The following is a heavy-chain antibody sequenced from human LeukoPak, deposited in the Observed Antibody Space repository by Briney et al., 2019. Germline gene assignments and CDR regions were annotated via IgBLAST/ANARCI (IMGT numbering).Heavy chain of an antibody. CDR3: ARDPAYCSSTSCYVWQSGVDY. J-gene: IGHJ4*02. D-gene: IGHD2-2*01. Sequence: GRSLRLSCAASGFTFSSYGMHWVRQAPGKGLEWVAVIWYGGCNKYYADSVKGRFTISRDNSKNTLYLQMNSLRAEDTAVYYCARDPAYCSSTSCYVWQSGVDYWGQGTLVTVSS. CDR1: GFTFSSYG. V-gene: IGHV3-33*01. CDR2: IWYGGCNK.